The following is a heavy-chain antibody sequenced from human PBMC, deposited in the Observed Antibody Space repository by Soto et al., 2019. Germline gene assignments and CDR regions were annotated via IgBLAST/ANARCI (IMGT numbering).Heavy chain of an antibody. CDR3: ARETGSYSSSWYFEG. CDR1: GFTFSSYW. J-gene: IGHJ4*02. D-gene: IGHD6-13*01. CDR2: INSDGSST. V-gene: IGHV3-74*01. Sequence: GGSLRLSCAASGFTFSSYWMHWVRQAPGKGLVWVSRINSDGSSTSYADSVKGRFTISRDNAKNTLYLQMNSLRAEDTAVYYCARETGSYSSSWYFEGWGQGTLVTVSS.